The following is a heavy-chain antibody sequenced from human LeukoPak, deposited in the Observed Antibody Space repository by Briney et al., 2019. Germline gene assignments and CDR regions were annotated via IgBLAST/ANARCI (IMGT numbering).Heavy chain of an antibody. CDR1: GFTFSSYG. CDR3: AKETRYITGFDY. CDR2: IRYDGSNK. Sequence: PGRSLRLSCAASGFTFSSYGMHWVRQAPGKGLEWVAFIRYDGSNKYYADSVKGRFTISRDNSKNTLYLQMNSLRAEDTAVYYCAKETRYITGFDYWGQGTLVTVSS. D-gene: IGHD1-1*01. V-gene: IGHV3-30*02. J-gene: IGHJ4*02.